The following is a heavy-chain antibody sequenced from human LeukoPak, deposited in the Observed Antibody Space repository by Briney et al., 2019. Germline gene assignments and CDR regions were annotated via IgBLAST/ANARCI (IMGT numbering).Heavy chain of an antibody. D-gene: IGHD2-2*01. CDR3: AKGGCSSSNCYANY. Sequence: PGRSLRLSCAASGFTFSSYGMHWVRQAPGKGLEWVAVMSYDGSNEFYADSVKGRLTISRDNSKNTLYLQMNSLRPDDTALYYCAKGGCSSSNCYANYWGQGTLVTVSS. V-gene: IGHV3-30*18. CDR1: GFTFSSYG. J-gene: IGHJ4*02. CDR2: MSYDGSNE.